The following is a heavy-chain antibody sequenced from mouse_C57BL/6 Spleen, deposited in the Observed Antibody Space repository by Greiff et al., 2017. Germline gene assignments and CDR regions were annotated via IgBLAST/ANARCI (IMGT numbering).Heavy chain of an antibody. CDR1: GYAFSSYW. CDR2: IYPGDGDT. V-gene: IGHV1-80*01. D-gene: IGHD2-3*01. CDR3: ARRGGYYGRGFDY. Sequence: VQVVESGAELVKPGASVKISCKASGYAFSSYWMNWVKQRPGKGLEWIGQIYPGDGDTNYNGKFKGKATLTADKSSSTAYMQLSSLTSEDSAVYFCARRGGYYGRGFDYWGQGTTLTVSS. J-gene: IGHJ2*01.